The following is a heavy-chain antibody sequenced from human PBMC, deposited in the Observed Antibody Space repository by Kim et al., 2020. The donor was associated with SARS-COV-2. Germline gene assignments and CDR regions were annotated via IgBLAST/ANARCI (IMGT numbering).Heavy chain of an antibody. CDR2: INLDGSGK. Sequence: GGSLRLSCAASGFSFKDYWMSWVRQLPGRGLEWVANINLDGSGKYYMDSVKGRFTISRDNAKNSLYLQMNSLRAEDTAVYYCGRGIDYWGRGTLVTVSS. V-gene: IGHV3-7*01. CDR1: GFSFKDYW. CDR3: GRGIDY. J-gene: IGHJ4*02.